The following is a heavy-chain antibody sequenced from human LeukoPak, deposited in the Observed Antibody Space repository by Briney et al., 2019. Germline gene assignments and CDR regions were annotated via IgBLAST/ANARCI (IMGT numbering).Heavy chain of an antibody. D-gene: IGHD2-21*02. CDR3: ARDHLYCGGDCYSGSFDP. V-gene: IGHV3-21*01. J-gene: IGHJ5*02. Sequence: PGGSLRLSCAASGFTFSSYSMNWVRQAPGKGLEWVSSISSSSSYIYYADSVKGRFTISRDNAKNSLYLQMNSLRAEDTAVYYCARDHLYCGGDCYSGSFDPWGQRTLVTVSS. CDR2: ISSSSSYI. CDR1: GFTFSSYS.